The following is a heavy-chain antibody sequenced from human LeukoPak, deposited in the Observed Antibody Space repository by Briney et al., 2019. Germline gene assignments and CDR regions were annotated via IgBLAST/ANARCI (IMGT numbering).Heavy chain of an antibody. D-gene: IGHD6-6*01. CDR1: GYAFTGYY. V-gene: IGHV1-2*02. Sequence: ASVKVSCKASGYAFTGYYMHWVRQAPGQGLEWMGCINPNSGGTNYAQKFQGRVTMTRDTSISTAYMELSRLRSDDTAVYYCARDLYWSSSSGNWLDPWGRGTLVTVSS. CDR2: INPNSGGT. CDR3: ARDLYWSSSSGNWLDP. J-gene: IGHJ5*02.